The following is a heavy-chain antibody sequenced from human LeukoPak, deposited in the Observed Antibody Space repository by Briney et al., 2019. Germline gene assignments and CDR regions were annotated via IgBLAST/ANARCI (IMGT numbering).Heavy chain of an antibody. CDR1: GFTFSSYE. CDR2: ISSSSSYI. V-gene: IGHV3-21*01. CDR3: ARDKPFDY. Sequence: GGSLRLSCAASGFTFSSYEMNWVRQAPGKGLEWVSSISSSSSYIYYADSVKGRFTISRDNAKNSLYLQMNSLRAEDTAVYCCARDKPFDYWGEGTLVTVSS. J-gene: IGHJ4*02.